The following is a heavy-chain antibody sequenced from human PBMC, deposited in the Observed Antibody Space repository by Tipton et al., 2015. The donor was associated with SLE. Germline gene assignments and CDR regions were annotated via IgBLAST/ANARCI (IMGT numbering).Heavy chain of an antibody. Sequence: GSLRLSCAASGFTFSSYWMSWVRQAPGKGLEWVANIKQDGSEKYYVDSVKGRFTISRDNSKNSLYLQMNSLRTEDTALYYCAKDAAVAGTYFDYWGQGTLVTVSS. J-gene: IGHJ4*02. CDR3: AKDAAVAGTYFDY. CDR1: GFTFSSYW. CDR2: IKQDGSEK. D-gene: IGHD6-19*01. V-gene: IGHV3-7*03.